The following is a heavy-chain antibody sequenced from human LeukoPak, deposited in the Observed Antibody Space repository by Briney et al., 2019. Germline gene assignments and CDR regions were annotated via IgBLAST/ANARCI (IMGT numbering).Heavy chain of an antibody. CDR1: GDILTGDY. Sequence: ASLCVSCKVSGDILTGDYIHSGPETPGPGVGWMGWLNPHSGGTNYAQKLQGRVTMTRDTSISTADMELRRLRSDDTALYYCASVGGSAADYWGQGTLVTVSS. CDR2: LNPHSGGT. D-gene: IGHD3-10*01. CDR3: ASVGGSAADY. J-gene: IGHJ4*02. V-gene: IGHV1-2*02.